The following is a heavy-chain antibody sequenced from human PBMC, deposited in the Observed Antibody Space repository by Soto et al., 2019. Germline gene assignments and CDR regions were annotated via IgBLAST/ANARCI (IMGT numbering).Heavy chain of an antibody. CDR2: IYYSGST. V-gene: IGHV4-31*03. CDR3: ARDLGGSYRREHYYYGMDV. J-gene: IGHJ6*02. CDR1: GGSISSGGYY. Sequence: QVQLQESGPGLVKPSQTLSLTCTVSGGSISSGGYYWSWIRQHPGKGLEWIGYIYYSGSTYYNPSLKSRVTISVDTSKNQFSLKLSSVTAADTAVYYCARDLGGSYRREHYYYGMDVWGQGTTVTVSS. D-gene: IGHD3-16*01.